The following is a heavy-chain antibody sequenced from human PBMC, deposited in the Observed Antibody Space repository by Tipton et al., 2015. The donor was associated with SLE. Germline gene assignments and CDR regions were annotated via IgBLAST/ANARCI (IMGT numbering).Heavy chain of an antibody. Sequence: TLSLTCDVYGGSFSGYYWSWIRQPPGKGLEWIGEINHSGSTYYNPSLKSRVTTSIDTSKNQFSLRLSSVTAADTALYYCARIPLQQLVPNFDYWGQGTLVTVSS. CDR3: ARIPLQQLVPNFDY. CDR2: INHSGST. J-gene: IGHJ4*02. CDR1: GGSFSGYY. V-gene: IGHV4-34*01. D-gene: IGHD6-13*01.